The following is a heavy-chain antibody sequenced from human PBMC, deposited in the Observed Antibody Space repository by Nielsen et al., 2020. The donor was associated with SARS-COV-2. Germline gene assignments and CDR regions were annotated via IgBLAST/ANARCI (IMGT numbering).Heavy chain of an antibody. CDR1: GGSFSGYY. CDR2: INHSGST. J-gene: IGHJ6*02. Sequence: GSLRLSCAVYGGSFSGYYWSWIRQPPGKGLEWIGEINHSGSTNYNPSLKSRVTISVDTSKNQFSLKLSSVTAADTAVYYCARDPTTLTYYDFWSGYYSHGMDVWGQGTTVTVSS. V-gene: IGHV4-34*01. CDR3: ARDPTTLTYYDFWSGYYSHGMDV. D-gene: IGHD3-3*01.